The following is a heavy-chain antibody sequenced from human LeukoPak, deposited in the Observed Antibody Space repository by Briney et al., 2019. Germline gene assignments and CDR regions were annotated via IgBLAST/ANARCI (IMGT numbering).Heavy chain of an antibody. D-gene: IGHD6-6*01. Sequence: SETLSLTCTVSGGPINSFHWTWIRQPAGKGLEWIGRMFSSGSTNYNPSLKSRVTISVDTSKNQISLNLSSVTAADTAVYYCARYNSSSYFDCWGQGTLVTVSS. CDR2: MFSSGST. CDR3: ARYNSSSYFDC. CDR1: GGPINSFH. V-gene: IGHV4-4*07. J-gene: IGHJ4*02.